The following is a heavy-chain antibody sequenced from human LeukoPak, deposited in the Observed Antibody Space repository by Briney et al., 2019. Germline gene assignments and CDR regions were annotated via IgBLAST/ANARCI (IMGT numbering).Heavy chain of an antibody. CDR1: GYTFTGYY. D-gene: IGHD2-21*01. J-gene: IGHJ4*02. V-gene: IGHV1-2*02. Sequence: ASVKVSCTASGYTFTGYYMHWVRQAPGQGLEWVGWINPNSGGTNYAQKFQGRVTMTRDTSISTAYMELSRLRSDDTAVYYCARGLGYCGGDCSDYWGQGTLVTVSS. CDR2: INPNSGGT. CDR3: ARGLGYCGGDCSDY.